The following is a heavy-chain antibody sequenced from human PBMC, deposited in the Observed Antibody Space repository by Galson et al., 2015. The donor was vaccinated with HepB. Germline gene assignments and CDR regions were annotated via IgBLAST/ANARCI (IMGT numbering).Heavy chain of an antibody. D-gene: IGHD5-18*01. CDR2: ISSGATYT. Sequence: SLRLSCAASGFTFSDYYMSWIRQAPGKGLEWVSYISSGATYTNYADSVKGRFTISRDNAKNSLYLQMNSLRADDTAAYYCARSPSVDSAMSYWGQGTLVTVSS. CDR1: GFTFSDYY. CDR3: ARSPSVDSAMSY. J-gene: IGHJ4*02. V-gene: IGHV3-11*06.